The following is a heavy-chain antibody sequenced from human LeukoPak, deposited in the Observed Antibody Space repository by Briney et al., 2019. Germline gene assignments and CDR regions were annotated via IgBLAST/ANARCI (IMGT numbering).Heavy chain of an antibody. J-gene: IGHJ4*02. D-gene: IGHD6-19*01. CDR2: IIPIFGIA. CDR3: ARAAGYSSGWYNY. V-gene: IGHV1-69*10. Sequence: SVKVSCKASGGTFSSYAISWVRQAPGQGLEWMGGIIPIFGIANYAQKFQGRVTMTRDTSTSTVYMELSSLRSEDTAVYYCARAAGYSSGWYNYWDQGTLVTVSS. CDR1: GGTFSSYA.